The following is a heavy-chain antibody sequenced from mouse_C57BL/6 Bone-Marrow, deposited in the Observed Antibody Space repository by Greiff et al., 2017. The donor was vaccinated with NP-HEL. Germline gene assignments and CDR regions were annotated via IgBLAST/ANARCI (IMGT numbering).Heavy chain of an antibody. J-gene: IGHJ4*01. V-gene: IGHV1-81*01. CDR2: IYPRSGNT. CDR1: GYTFTSYG. D-gene: IGHD1-1*01. Sequence: VQLVESGAELARPGASVKLSCKASGYTFTSYGISWVKQRTGQGLEWIGEIYPRSGNTYYNEKFKGKATLTADTSSSTAYMVRRSLTSEDSAVYVCARSGYYGRSYARDYGGQGTAVTVTA. CDR3: ARSGYYGRSYARDY.